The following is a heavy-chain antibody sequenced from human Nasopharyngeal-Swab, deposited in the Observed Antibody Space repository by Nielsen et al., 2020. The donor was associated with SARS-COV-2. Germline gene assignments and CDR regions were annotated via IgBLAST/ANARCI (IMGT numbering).Heavy chain of an antibody. CDR3: AKDETYYDFWSGYFRWFDS. V-gene: IGHV3-23*01. Sequence: VRQMPGKGLEWVSAISGSGGSTYYADSVKGRFTISRDNSKNTLYLQMNSLRAEDTAVYYCAKDETYYDFWSGYFRWFDSWGQGTLVTVSS. CDR2: ISGSGGST. D-gene: IGHD3-3*01. J-gene: IGHJ5*01.